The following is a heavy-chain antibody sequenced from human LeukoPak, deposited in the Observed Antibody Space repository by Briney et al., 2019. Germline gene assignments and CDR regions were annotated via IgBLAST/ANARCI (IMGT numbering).Heavy chain of an antibody. D-gene: IGHD3-3*01. Sequence: GASVKVSCKASGGTFSSYAISWVRQAPGQGLEWMGWIYPNSGGTNYAQKFQGWVTMTRDTSISTAYMELSRLRSDDTAVYYCARDYEAGYYDFWSGYPSDYWGQGTLVTASS. CDR3: ARDYEAGYYDFWSGYPSDY. CDR1: GGTFSSYA. V-gene: IGHV1-2*04. J-gene: IGHJ4*02. CDR2: IYPNSGGT.